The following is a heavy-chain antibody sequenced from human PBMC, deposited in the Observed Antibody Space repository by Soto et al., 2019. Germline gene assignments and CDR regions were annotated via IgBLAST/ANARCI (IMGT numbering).Heavy chain of an antibody. CDR3: GRDRYYSGSGSYGIDY. Sequence: ASVKVSCKASGYTFTSYGISWVRQAPGQGLEWMGWISAYNGNTNYAQKLQGRATMTTDTSTSTAYMELRSLRSDDTAVYYCGRDRYYSGSGSYGIDYWGQGTRVRVAS. CDR2: ISAYNGNT. V-gene: IGHV1-18*01. D-gene: IGHD3-10*01. J-gene: IGHJ4*02. CDR1: GYTFTSYG.